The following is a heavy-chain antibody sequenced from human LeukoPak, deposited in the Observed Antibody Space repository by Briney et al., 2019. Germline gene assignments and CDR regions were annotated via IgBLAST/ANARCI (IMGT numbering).Heavy chain of an antibody. D-gene: IGHD3-9*01. Sequence: SVKVSCKASGGTFSSYAISWVRQAPGQGLEWMGGIIPIFGTANYAQKFQGRVTITADESTSTAYMELSSLRSEDTAVYYCARDLGDYDILTGYYSPNWFDPWGQGTLVTVSS. CDR2: IIPIFGTA. J-gene: IGHJ5*02. CDR3: ARDLGDYDILTGYYSPNWFDP. CDR1: GGTFSSYA. V-gene: IGHV1-69*13.